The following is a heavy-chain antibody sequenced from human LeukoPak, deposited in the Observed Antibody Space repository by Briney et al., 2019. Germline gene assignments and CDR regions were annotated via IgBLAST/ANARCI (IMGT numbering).Heavy chain of an antibody. D-gene: IGHD4-23*01. CDR2: INTDTGNP. Sequence: ASVKVSCKASRYTFTTYAMNWVRQAPGQGLEWMGWINTDTGNPTYAQGFTGRFIFSLDTSVSTAYLQISSLKAEDTAVYYCARGTYGGNSGDTFDIWGQGTMVTVSS. CDR1: RYTFTTYA. CDR3: ARGTYGGNSGDTFDI. V-gene: IGHV7-4-1*02. J-gene: IGHJ3*02.